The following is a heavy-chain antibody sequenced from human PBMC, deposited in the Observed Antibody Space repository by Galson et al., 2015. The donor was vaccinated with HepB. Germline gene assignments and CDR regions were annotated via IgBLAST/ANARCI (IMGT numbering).Heavy chain of an antibody. CDR1: GGTFSSYT. V-gene: IGHV1-69*02. CDR2: IIPILGIA. J-gene: IGHJ5*02. Sequence: SVKVSCKASGGTFSSYTISWVRQAPGQGLEWMGRIIPILGIANYAQKFQGRVTITADKSTSTAYMELSSLRSEDTAVYYCASYYYDSSVSPNWFDPWGQGTLVTVSS. CDR3: ASYYYDSSVSPNWFDP. D-gene: IGHD3-22*01.